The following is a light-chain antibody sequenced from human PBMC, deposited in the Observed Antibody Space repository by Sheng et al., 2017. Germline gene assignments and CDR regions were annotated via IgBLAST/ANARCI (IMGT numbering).Light chain of an antibody. CDR3: QVWDSTSDHLV. Sequence: SYGVTQPPSVSVAPGQTARITCGGNNIGSKSVHWYQQKPGQAPVLVVYDDDDRPSGIPERFSGSKSGNTATLTISRVEAGDEADYYCQVWDSTSDHLVFGGGTKLTVL. V-gene: IGLV3-21*02. CDR2: DDD. CDR1: NIGSKS. J-gene: IGLJ3*02.